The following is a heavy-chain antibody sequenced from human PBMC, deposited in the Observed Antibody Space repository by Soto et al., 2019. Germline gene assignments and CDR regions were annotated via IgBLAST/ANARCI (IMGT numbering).Heavy chain of an antibody. D-gene: IGHD2-15*01. CDR1: GFTFSSYW. V-gene: IGHV3-7*01. Sequence: GGSLRLSCAASGFTFSSYWMSWVRQAPGKGLEWVANIKQDGSEKYYVDSVKGRFTISRDNAKNSLYLQMNSLRAEDTAVYYCARDVGYCSGGSCYSGLFDYWGQGTLVTVSS. CDR2: IKQDGSEK. J-gene: IGHJ4*02. CDR3: ARDVGYCSGGSCYSGLFDY.